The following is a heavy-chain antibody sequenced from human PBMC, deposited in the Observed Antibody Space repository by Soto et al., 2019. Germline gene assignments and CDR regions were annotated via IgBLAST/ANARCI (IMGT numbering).Heavy chain of an antibody. CDR3: ARAGHDYGDYLGSYFDY. Sequence: GGSLRLSCAASAFTFSSYSMNWVRQAPGKGLEWVSYISSSSSTIYYADSVKGRFTISRYNAKNSLYLQMNSLRAEDTAVYYCARAGHDYGDYLGSYFDYWGQGTLVTVSS. V-gene: IGHV3-48*01. CDR2: ISSSSSTI. D-gene: IGHD4-17*01. CDR1: AFTFSSYS. J-gene: IGHJ4*02.